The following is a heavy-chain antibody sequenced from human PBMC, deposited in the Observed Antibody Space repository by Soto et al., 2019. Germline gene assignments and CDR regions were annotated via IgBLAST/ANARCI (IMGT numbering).Heavy chain of an antibody. Sequence: SETLSLTCAVSGGSISSSNWWSWVRQPPGKGLEWIGGIYHSGSTNYNPSLKSRVTISVDTSKNQFSLRLTSVSAADTAVYYCARDGAATGSVYLDYWGQGTLVTVSS. D-gene: IGHD6-13*01. CDR2: IYHSGST. CDR1: GGSISSSNW. J-gene: IGHJ4*02. CDR3: ARDGAATGSVYLDY. V-gene: IGHV4-4*02.